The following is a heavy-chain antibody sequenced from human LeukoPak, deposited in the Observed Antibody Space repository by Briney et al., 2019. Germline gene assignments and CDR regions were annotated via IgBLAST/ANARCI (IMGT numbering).Heavy chain of an antibody. CDR3: ARDRRFGVSNPQPHTYYYGMDV. V-gene: IGHV1-18*01. Sequence: GASVKVSCKASGYTFTSYGISWVRQAPGQGLEWMGWISAYNGNTNYAQKLQGRVTMTTDTSTSTAYMELRSLRSDDTAVYYCARDRRFGVSNPQPHTYYYGMDVWGQGTTVTVSS. D-gene: IGHD3-16*01. CDR1: GYTFTSYG. CDR2: ISAYNGNT. J-gene: IGHJ6*02.